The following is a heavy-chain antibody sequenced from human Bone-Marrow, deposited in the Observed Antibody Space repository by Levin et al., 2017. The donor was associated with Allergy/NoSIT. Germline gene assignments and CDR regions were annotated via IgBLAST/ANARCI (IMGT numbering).Heavy chain of an antibody. D-gene: IGHD6-13*01. CDR1: GFTFSSYA. V-gene: IGHV3-30-3*01. CDR2: ISYDGSNK. CDR3: ARDAIGYSSSGGFDP. J-gene: IGHJ5*02. Sequence: GGSLRLSCAASGFTFSSYAMHWVRQAPGKGLEWVAVISYDGSNKYYADSVKGRFTISRDNSKNTLYLQMNSLRAEDTAVYYCARDAIGYSSSGGFDPWGQGTLVTVSS.